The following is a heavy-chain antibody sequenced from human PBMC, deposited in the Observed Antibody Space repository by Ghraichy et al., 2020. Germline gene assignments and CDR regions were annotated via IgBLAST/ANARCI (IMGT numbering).Heavy chain of an antibody. CDR1: GFTFSSYA. D-gene: IGHD6-19*01. CDR3: AKDGSSGWYGTTGLYYYGLDV. CDR2: ISGSGSST. V-gene: IGHV3-23*01. J-gene: IGHJ6*02. Sequence: GGSLRLSCAASGFTFSSYAMSWVRQAPGKGLDWVSAISGSGSSTYYADSVKGRFTISRDNSKNTLYLQMNSLRAEDTAVYYCAKDGSSGWYGTTGLYYYGLDVWGQGTTVTVSS.